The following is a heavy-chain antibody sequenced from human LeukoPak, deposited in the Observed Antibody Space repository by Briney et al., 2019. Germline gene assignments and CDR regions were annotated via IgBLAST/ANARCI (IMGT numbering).Heavy chain of an antibody. D-gene: IGHD3-10*02. CDR3: AVLGITMIGGV. CDR2: ISSSGSTI. V-gene: IGHV3-48*03. J-gene: IGHJ6*04. Sequence: GGSLRLSCAAAGFTFSSYEMNWVRQAPGKGLEWVSYISSSGSTIYYADSVKGRFTISRDNAKNSLYLQMNSLRAEDTAVYYCAVLGITMIGGVWGKGTTVTISS. CDR1: GFTFSSYE.